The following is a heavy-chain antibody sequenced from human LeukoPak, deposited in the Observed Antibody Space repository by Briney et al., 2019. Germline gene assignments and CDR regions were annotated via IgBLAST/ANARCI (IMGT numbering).Heavy chain of an antibody. Sequence: SETLSLTCGVSGGSITNTNYWTWVRQPPGKGLGWIGEVNLQGSTNYNPSLMGRVAISVDTSENHISLQLTSVTAADTAVYYCAREGGPYRPLDYSGQGTLVTVSS. CDR2: VNLQGST. CDR1: GGSITNTNY. J-gene: IGHJ4*02. V-gene: IGHV4-4*02. CDR3: AREGGPYRPLDY.